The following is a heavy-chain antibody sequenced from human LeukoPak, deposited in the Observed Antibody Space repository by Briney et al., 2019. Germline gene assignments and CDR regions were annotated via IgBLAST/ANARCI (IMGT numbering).Heavy chain of an antibody. V-gene: IGHV1-69*08. Sequence: ASVKVSCKASGGTFSSYTISWVRQAPGQGLEWMGRITPVFGTVDYAQKFQDRVTIIADISTTTVYMELSSLRSEDTAVYYCARGTAGDDILTGFDYWGQGTLVTVSS. CDR1: GGTFSSYT. CDR2: ITPVFGTV. J-gene: IGHJ4*02. CDR3: ARGTAGDDILTGFDY. D-gene: IGHD3-9*01.